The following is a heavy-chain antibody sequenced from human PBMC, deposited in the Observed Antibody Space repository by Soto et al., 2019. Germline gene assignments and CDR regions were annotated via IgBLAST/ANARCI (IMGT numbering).Heavy chain of an antibody. Sequence: QVQLQESGPGLVKPSETLSLTCTISGCPMNNYYCSWFRQPRGQGLEWIGYMGYNGFTRYNPSLRSRVGISLDTAKNQFSLNLSAVTAADTALYYCARKGFGELHGLVDVWGQGITVTVSS. D-gene: IGHD3-10*01. J-gene: IGHJ6*02. CDR1: GCPMNNYY. CDR2: MGYNGFT. CDR3: ARKGFGELHGLVDV. V-gene: IGHV4-59*08.